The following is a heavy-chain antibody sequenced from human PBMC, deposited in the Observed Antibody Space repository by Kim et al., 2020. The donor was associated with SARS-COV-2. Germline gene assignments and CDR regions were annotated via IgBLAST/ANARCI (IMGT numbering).Heavy chain of an antibody. CDR2: ISTSSSHI. CDR1: GFTFSDYY. J-gene: IGHJ6*02. CDR3: ARDPRGGVDDGSGPAFGLDV. Sequence: GGSLRLSCAGSGFTFSDYYMSWIRQAPGKGLEWVSYISTSSSHINYADSVKGRFTISRDNAKKSLYLQMNSLRAEDTAVYYCARDPRGGVDDGSGPAFGLDVWGQGTTVTVSS. V-gene: IGHV3-11*05. D-gene: IGHD3-10*01.